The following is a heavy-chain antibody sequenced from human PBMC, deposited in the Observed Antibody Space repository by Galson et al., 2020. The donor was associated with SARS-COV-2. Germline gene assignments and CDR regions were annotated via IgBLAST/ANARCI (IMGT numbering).Heavy chain of an antibody. V-gene: IGHV4-39*01. CDR1: GGSISSSSYY. CDR3: ARLRAITLYYLDY. CDR2: IYYSGST. J-gene: IGHJ4*02. Sequence: ETSETLSLTCTVSGGSISSSSYYWGWIRQPPGKGLEWIGSIYYSGSTYYNPSIKSRVTISVDTSKNQFSLKLSSVTAADTAVYYCARLRAITLYYLDYGGQGTLVTVSS. D-gene: IGHD3-10*02.